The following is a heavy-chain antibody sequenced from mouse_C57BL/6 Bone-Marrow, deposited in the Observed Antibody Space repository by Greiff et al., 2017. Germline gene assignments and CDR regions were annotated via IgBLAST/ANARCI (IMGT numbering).Heavy chain of an antibody. J-gene: IGHJ4*01. CDR1: GFTFSSYA. CDR2: ISDGGSYT. Sequence: EVQGVESGGGLVKPGGSLKLSCAASGFTFSSYAMSWVRQTPEKRLEWVATISDGGSYTYYPDNVKGRFTISRDNAKNNLYLQMSHLKSEDTAMYYCAREDGGFYPYDRDDWGQGNSVTGAS. V-gene: IGHV5-4*01. CDR3: AREDGGFYPYDRDD. D-gene: IGHD1-1*02.